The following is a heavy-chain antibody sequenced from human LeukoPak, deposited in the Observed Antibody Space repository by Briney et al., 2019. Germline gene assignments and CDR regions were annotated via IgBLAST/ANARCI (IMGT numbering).Heavy chain of an antibody. CDR3: VSERQVGPGVTFSF. J-gene: IGHJ4*02. V-gene: IGHV1-18*01. D-gene: IGHD3-16*01. CDR2: ISAYNGNT. CDR1: GYTFVTYG. Sequence: ASVKVSCKASGYTFVTYGLSWVRQPPGQGLEWMGWISAYNGNTVYAQKFQDRVTMTRDTSTSTVYMELMSLRPDDTAVYYCVSERQVGPGVTFSFWGQGTLVTVSS.